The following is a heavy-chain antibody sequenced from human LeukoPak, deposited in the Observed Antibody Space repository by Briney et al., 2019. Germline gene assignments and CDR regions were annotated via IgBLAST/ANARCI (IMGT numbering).Heavy chain of an antibody. Sequence: GGSLRLSCAASGFTFSSYSMNWVRQAPGKGLEWVSYISSSSSTIYYADSVKGRFTISRDNAKNSLYLQMNSLRAEDTAVYYCARDVDNWNYVFLNYWGQGTLVTVSS. J-gene: IGHJ4*02. CDR3: ARDVDNWNYVFLNY. CDR2: ISSSSSTI. CDR1: GFTFSSYS. D-gene: IGHD1-7*01. V-gene: IGHV3-48*01.